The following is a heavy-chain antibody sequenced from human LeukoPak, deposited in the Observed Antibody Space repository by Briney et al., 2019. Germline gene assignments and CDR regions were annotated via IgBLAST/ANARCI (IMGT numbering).Heavy chain of an antibody. D-gene: IGHD3-16*02. CDR1: GGSISSGSYY. CDR2: IYTSGST. CDR3: ARNPLSDHYFDH. V-gene: IGHV4-61*02. Sequence: SQTLSLTCTVSGGSISSGSYYWSWIRQPAGKGLEWIGRIYTSGSTNYNPSLKSRVTISVDTSKNQFSLKLSSVTAADTAVYYCARNPLSDHYFDHWGQGTLVTVSS. J-gene: IGHJ4*02.